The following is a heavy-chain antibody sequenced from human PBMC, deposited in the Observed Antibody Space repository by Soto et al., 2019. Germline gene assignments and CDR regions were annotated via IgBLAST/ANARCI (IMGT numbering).Heavy chain of an antibody. V-gene: IGHV4-4*02. CDR1: GGSISSSNW. D-gene: IGHD3-22*01. Sequence: SETLSLTCAVSGGSISSSNWWSWVRQPPGKGLEWIGEIYHSGSTNYNPSLKSRVTISVDKSKNQFSLKLSSVTAADTAVYYCARVPILHSSGYKNYWGQGTLVTVSS. CDR2: IYHSGST. J-gene: IGHJ4*02. CDR3: ARVPILHSSGYKNY.